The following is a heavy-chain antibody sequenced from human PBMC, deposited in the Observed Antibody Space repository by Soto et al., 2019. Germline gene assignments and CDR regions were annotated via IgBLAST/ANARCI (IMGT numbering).Heavy chain of an antibody. J-gene: IGHJ6*02. CDR1: GYTFTSYD. CDR2: MNPNSGNT. Sequence: QVQLVQSGAEVKKPGASVKVSCKASGYTFTSYDINWVRQATGQGLEWMGWMNPNSGNTGYAQKFQGRVTMTRNTSISTAYMGLSSLRSEDTPVYYCAGCPLTTGRALYYYYGMDVWGQGTTVTVFS. D-gene: IGHD4-17*01. CDR3: AGCPLTTGRALYYYYGMDV. V-gene: IGHV1-8*01.